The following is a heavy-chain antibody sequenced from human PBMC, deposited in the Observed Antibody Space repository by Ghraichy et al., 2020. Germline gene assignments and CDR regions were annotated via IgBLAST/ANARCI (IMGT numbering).Heavy chain of an antibody. CDR1: GFTFSDYY. Sequence: GGSLRLSCAASGFTFSDYYMDWVRQAPGKGLEWVGRTRNEAKSYTSDYAASVKGRFSTSRDDSKNSLWLQMNSLKTEDTAIYYCARDWNTALDSWGQGILVTVSS. J-gene: IGHJ4*02. D-gene: IGHD5-18*01. V-gene: IGHV3-72*01. CDR2: TRNEAKSYTS. CDR3: ARDWNTALDS.